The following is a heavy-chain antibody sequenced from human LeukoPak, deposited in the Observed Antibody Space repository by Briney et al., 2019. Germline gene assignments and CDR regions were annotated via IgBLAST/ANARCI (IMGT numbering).Heavy chain of an antibody. Sequence: ASVKVSCKVSGYTLTELSMHWGRQAPGKGLEWMGGFDPEDGETIYAQKFQGRVTMTEDTSTDTAYMELSSLRSEDTAVYYCATAQWVHCSSTSCHHNWFDPWGQGTLVTVSS. CDR1: GYTLTELS. D-gene: IGHD2-2*01. CDR3: ATAQWVHCSSTSCHHNWFDP. CDR2: FDPEDGET. J-gene: IGHJ5*02. V-gene: IGHV1-24*01.